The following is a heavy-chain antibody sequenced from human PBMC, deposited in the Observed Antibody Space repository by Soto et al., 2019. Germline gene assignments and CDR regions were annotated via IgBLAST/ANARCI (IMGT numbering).Heavy chain of an antibody. J-gene: IGHJ4*02. Sequence: GGSLRLSCVASGFTFSSYSMVWVRQAPGKGLEWVSYIFASSTTIYYADSVKGRFTVSRDNAKNSLFLLMNSLRAEDTAVYYCARDKDWAFDYWGQGT. V-gene: IGHV3-48*04. CDR2: IFASSTTI. D-gene: IGHD3-9*01. CDR3: ARDKDWAFDY. CDR1: GFTFSSYS.